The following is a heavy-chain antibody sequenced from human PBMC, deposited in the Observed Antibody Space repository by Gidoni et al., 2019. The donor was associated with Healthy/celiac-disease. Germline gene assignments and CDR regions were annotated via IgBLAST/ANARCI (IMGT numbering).Heavy chain of an antibody. CDR1: GFTFSSYS. CDR2: ISSSSSTI. Sequence: EVQLVESGGGLVQPGGSLRLSCAASGFTFSSYSMNWVRQAPGKGLEWVSYISSSSSTIYYADSVKGRFTISRDNAKNSLYLQMNSLRAEDTAVYYCARDSSWNYGDYWGQGTLVTVSS. V-gene: IGHV3-48*01. J-gene: IGHJ4*02. D-gene: IGHD2-15*01. CDR3: ARDSSWNYGDY.